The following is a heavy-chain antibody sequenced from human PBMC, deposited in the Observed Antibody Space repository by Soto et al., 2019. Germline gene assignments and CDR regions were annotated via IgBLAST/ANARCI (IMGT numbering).Heavy chain of an antibody. Sequence: ASVKVSCKASGYTFTSYDINWVRQATGQGLEWMGWMNPNSGNTGYAQKFQGRVTMTRNTSISTAYMELSSLRSEDTAVYYCARGPRACSGGSCHYYFDYWGQGTLVTV. CDR3: ARGPRACSGGSCHYYFDY. V-gene: IGHV1-8*01. J-gene: IGHJ4*02. CDR2: MNPNSGNT. D-gene: IGHD2-15*01. CDR1: GYTFTSYD.